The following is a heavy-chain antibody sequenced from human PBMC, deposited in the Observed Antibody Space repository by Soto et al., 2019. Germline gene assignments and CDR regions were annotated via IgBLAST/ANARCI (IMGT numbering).Heavy chain of an antibody. CDR3: ARVKTNIVVVVAPYYFDY. Sequence: PGGSLRLSCAASGFTFSTYWMTWVRQAPGKGLEWVANIKQDGSEKYYVDSVKGRFTISRDNAKNSLFLQMNSLRAEDTALYYCARVKTNIVVVVAPYYFDYWGQGTLVTVSS. D-gene: IGHD2-15*01. CDR2: IKQDGSEK. J-gene: IGHJ4*02. CDR1: GFTFSTYW. V-gene: IGHV3-7*01.